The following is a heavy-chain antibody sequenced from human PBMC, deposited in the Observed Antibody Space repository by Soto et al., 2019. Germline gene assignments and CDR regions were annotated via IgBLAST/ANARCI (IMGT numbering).Heavy chain of an antibody. V-gene: IGHV4-30-4*08. CDR2: IYYSGST. J-gene: IGHJ4*02. CDR1: GGSISSGDYY. CDR3: ASYYYDSSGYYFDY. D-gene: IGHD3-22*01. Sequence: TLFLTRTVSGGSISSGDYYWSWVRQPPGKGLEWIGYIYYSGSTYYNPSLKSRVTISVDTSKNQFSLKLSSVTAADTAVYYCASYYYDSSGYYFDYWGQGTLVTVSS.